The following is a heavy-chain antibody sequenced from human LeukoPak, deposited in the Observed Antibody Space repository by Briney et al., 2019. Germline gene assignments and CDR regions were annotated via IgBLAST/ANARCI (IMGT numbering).Heavy chain of an antibody. Sequence: GGSLRLSCAASGFTFSSYAMSWVRKAPGKGLEWVANINQDGSLKYYVDSVKGRFTISRDNAKNSLYLQMNSMRAEDTAFYYCARDLRTGYTYGYPLDFWGQGTLLTVSS. CDR3: ARDLRTGYTYGYPLDF. J-gene: IGHJ4*02. V-gene: IGHV3-7*01. CDR1: GFTFSSYA. D-gene: IGHD5-18*01. CDR2: INQDGSLK.